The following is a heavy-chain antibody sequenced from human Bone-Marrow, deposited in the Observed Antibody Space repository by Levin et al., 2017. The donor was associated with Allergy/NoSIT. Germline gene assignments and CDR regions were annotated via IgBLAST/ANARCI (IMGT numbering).Heavy chain of an antibody. CDR1: GDTFTNYG. J-gene: IGHJ4*02. V-gene: IGHV1-69*06. Sequence: KISCKASGDTFTNYGISWVRQAPGQGLEWMGGIIPIFGTVNYAQKFQGRVTITADKSTTTAYMELSGLRSDDTAVYYCARTRFSSYNSDSWGQGTLVTVSS. CDR2: IIPIFGTV. D-gene: IGHD6-13*01. CDR3: ARTRFSSYNSDS.